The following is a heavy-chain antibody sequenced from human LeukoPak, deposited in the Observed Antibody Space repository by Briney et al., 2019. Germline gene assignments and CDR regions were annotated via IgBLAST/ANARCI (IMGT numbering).Heavy chain of an antibody. CDR1: GFTFDDYA. V-gene: IGHV3-9*01. Sequence: PGGSLRLSCAASGFTFDDYAMHWVRQAPGKGLEWVSGISWNGGSIGYADSVKGRFTISRDNAKNSLYLQMNSLRAEDTALYYCAKDGVAADYGMDVWGQGTTVTVSS. CDR3: AKDGVAADYGMDV. CDR2: ISWNGGSI. J-gene: IGHJ6*02. D-gene: IGHD2-15*01.